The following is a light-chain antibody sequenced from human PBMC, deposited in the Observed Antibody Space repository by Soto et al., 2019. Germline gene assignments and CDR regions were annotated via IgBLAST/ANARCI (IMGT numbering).Light chain of an antibody. CDR3: SSYTSSSTDV. CDR2: DVS. CDR1: SSDVGSSNG. Sequence: QAVVTQPPSVSGSPGQSVTISCTGTSSDVGSSNGVSWYQQPPGTAPKLMIYDVSNRPSGVPDRFSGSKSGNTASLTISGLQAEDEADYYCSSYTSSSTDVFGTGTKVTVL. J-gene: IGLJ1*01. V-gene: IGLV2-18*02.